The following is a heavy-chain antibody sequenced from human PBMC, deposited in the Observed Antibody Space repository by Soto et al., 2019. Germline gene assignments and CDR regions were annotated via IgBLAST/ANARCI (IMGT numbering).Heavy chain of an antibody. D-gene: IGHD3-10*01. CDR1: GFTFSSYG. CDR2: IWYDGSNK. V-gene: IGHV3-33*01. CDR3: ARGGYCGSGQNGMDV. J-gene: IGHJ6*02. Sequence: QVQLVESGGGVVQPGRSLRLSCAASGFTFSSYGMHWVRQAPGKGLEWVAVIWYDGSNKYYADSVKGRFTISRDNSKNTLYLKMNSLRAEDTAGYYCARGGYCGSGQNGMDVWGQGTTVTVSS.